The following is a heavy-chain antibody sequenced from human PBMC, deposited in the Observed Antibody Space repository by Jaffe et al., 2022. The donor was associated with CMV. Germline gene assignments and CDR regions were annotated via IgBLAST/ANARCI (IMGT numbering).Heavy chain of an antibody. V-gene: IGHV4-39*01. D-gene: IGHD2-8*01. CDR1: GGSISSSSYY. J-gene: IGHJ6*02. CDR2: IYYSGST. CDR3: ARRTLMVYAIDGMDV. Sequence: QLQLQESGPGLVKPSETLSLTCTVSGGSISSSSYYWGWIRQPPGKGLEWIGSIYYSGSTYYNPSLKSRVTISVDTSKNQFSLKLSSVTAADTAVYYCARRTLMVYAIDGMDVWGQGTTVTVSS.